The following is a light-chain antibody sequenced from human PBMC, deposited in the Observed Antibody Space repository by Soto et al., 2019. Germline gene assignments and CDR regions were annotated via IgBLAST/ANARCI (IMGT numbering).Light chain of an antibody. CDR1: HSVSSSY. CDR2: GAS. Sequence: EIVLTHSPGTLSLSPGERATLSCRSSHSVSSSYLAWYQQKPGQAPRLLIYGASTRATGIPARFSGSGSGTEFTLTISSLQSEDFAVYYCQQYNNWPPITFGQGTRLEI. CDR3: QQYNNWPPIT. J-gene: IGKJ5*01. V-gene: IGKV3-15*01.